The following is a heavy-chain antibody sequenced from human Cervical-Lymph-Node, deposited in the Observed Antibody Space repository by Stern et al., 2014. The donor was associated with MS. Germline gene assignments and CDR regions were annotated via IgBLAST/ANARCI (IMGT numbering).Heavy chain of an antibody. J-gene: IGHJ3*02. D-gene: IGHD1-14*01. CDR3: ARDKAYKTFDI. V-gene: IGHV3-7*01. CDR1: GFTFRTSW. CDR2: INQDGSQK. Sequence: EVQLVESGGGLVQPGGSLRLSWAASGFTFRTSWVTWVRQAPGKGLEWVADINQDGSQKYYVDFMRGRFTIYRDNAENSLYLQMNSLGAEDTAVYYCARDKAYKTFDIWGRGTTVTVSS.